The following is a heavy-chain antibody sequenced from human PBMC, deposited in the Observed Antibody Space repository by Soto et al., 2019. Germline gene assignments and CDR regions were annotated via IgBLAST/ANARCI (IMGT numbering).Heavy chain of an antibody. CDR2: FSDSGDRT. CDR3: AKSIPDRDGYNKRPFDY. CDR1: GFTFDDYA. D-gene: IGHD5-12*01. Sequence: EVQLVESGGGLVQPGRSLRLSCAASGFTFDDYAMHWVRQAPGKGLEWVSGFSDSGDRTYYIDSVKGRFTISRDNSKNTLYLQMKSLRVEDTAVYYCAKSIPDRDGYNKRPFDYWGQGTLVTVSS. V-gene: IGHV3-23*04. J-gene: IGHJ4*02.